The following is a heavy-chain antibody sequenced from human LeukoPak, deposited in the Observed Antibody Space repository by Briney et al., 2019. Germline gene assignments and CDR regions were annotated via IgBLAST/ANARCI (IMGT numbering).Heavy chain of an antibody. Sequence: GGSLRLSCAASGFTFSDYWMTWVRQAPGKGLEWLANIRQDGGEAFYVDSMKGRFTISRDNAKNSLYLQMSSLRDEGTAVYYCASLRSSYWGQGTLVTVSS. V-gene: IGHV3-7*01. CDR2: IRQDGGEA. CDR1: GFTFSDYW. CDR3: ASLRSSY. J-gene: IGHJ4*02.